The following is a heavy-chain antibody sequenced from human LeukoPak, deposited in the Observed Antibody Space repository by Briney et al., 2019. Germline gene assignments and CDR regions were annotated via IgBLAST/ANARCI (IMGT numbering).Heavy chain of an antibody. Sequence: GGSLRLSCVASEFTFRSYDMNWVRQAPGKGLEWVSYISSSGSTIYYADSVKGRFTISRDNAKNSLYLQMNSLRAEDTAVYYCAELGITMIGGVWGKGTTVTISS. CDR2: ISSSGSTI. V-gene: IGHV3-48*03. J-gene: IGHJ6*04. CDR1: EFTFRSYD. D-gene: IGHD3-10*02. CDR3: AELGITMIGGV.